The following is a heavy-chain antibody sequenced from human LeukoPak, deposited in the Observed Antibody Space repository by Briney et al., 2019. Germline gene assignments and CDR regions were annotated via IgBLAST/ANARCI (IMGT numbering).Heavy chain of an antibody. CDR2: IYYSGST. CDR1: GGSISSYY. Sequence: PSETLSLTCTVSGGSISSYYWSWIRQPPGKGLEWIGYIYYSGSTNYNPSLKSRVTISVDTSKNQFSLKLSSVTAADTAVYYCAAYYDFWSGHNWFDPWGQGTLVTVSS. CDR3: AAYYDFWSGHNWFDP. D-gene: IGHD3-3*01. J-gene: IGHJ5*02. V-gene: IGHV4-59*01.